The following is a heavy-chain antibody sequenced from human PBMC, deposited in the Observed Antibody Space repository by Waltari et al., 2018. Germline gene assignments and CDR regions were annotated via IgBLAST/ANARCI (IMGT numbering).Heavy chain of an antibody. J-gene: IGHJ6*02. CDR1: GFTFDDYA. CDR3: AKDIEVQGDSYYGMDV. Sequence: EVQLVESGGDLVQPGRSLRLSCAASGFTFDDYAMHWVRQAPGKGLEWVSGISWNSGSIGYADSVKGRFTISRDNAKNSLYLQMNSLRAEDMALYYCAKDIEVQGDSYYGMDVWGQGTTVTVSS. V-gene: IGHV3-9*03. D-gene: IGHD3-10*01. CDR2: ISWNSGSI.